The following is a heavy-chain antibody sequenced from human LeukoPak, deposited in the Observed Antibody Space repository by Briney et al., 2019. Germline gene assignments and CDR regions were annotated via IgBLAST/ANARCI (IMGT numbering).Heavy chain of an antibody. V-gene: IGHV1-2*02. J-gene: IGHJ4*02. CDR3: ARDLGITMIVVVITFPDY. D-gene: IGHD3-22*01. CDR2: INPNSGGT. Sequence: ASVKVSCKASGYTFTGYYMHWVRQAPGQGLEWMGWINPNSGGTNYAQKFQGRVTMTRDTSISTAYMELSRLRSDDTAVYYCARDLGITMIVVVITFPDYWGKGTLVTVSS. CDR1: GYTFTGYY.